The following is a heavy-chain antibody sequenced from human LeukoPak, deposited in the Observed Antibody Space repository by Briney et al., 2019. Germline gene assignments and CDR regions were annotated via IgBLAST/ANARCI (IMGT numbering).Heavy chain of an antibody. D-gene: IGHD4-17*01. CDR2: ISYSGSS. J-gene: IGHJ5*02. CDR1: GGSISSSRYY. CDR3: VRDDYGDYKRRFDP. Sequence: PSETLSLTCTVSGGSISSSRYYWGWIRQPPGKGLEWIASISYSGSSYYNPSLKSRVTISVDTSKNQVSLQLSSVTAADTAVYYCVRDDYGDYKRRFDPWGQGTLVTVSS. V-gene: IGHV4-39*07.